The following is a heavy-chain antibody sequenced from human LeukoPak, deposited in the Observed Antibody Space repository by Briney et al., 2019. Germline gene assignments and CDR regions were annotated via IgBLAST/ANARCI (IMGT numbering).Heavy chain of an antibody. V-gene: IGHV3-11*04. Sequence: GGSLRLSCIASGFTFSDFYMSWVRQAPGKGLEWVSYISGDGTTIYYADSVRGRFTVSRDNAKNSLFLQMNSLRAEDTAIYYCTREDYHYAAGYWDQGTLVTVSS. CDR1: GFTFSDFY. J-gene: IGHJ4*02. D-gene: IGHD3-10*01. CDR2: ISGDGTTI. CDR3: TREDYHYAAGY.